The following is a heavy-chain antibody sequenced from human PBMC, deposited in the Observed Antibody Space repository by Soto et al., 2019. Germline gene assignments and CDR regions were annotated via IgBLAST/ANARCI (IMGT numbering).Heavy chain of an antibody. Sequence: GSLRLSCVASGFTFSTHAMSWVRQAPGKGLEWVSTFSGSGGNIYYAESVKGRLTISRDDSKNTLYLHMNSLRVEDTAVYYRAKDPPWTVGPLAMDVWGQGTTVTVSS. CDR3: AKDPPWTVGPLAMDV. CDR2: FSGSGGNI. V-gene: IGHV3-23*01. CDR1: GFTFSTHA. D-gene: IGHD3-3*01. J-gene: IGHJ6*02.